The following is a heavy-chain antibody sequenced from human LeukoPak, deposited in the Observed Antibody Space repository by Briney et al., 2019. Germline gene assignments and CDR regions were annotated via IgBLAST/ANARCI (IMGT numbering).Heavy chain of an antibody. V-gene: IGHV4-59*11. CDR2: VYNSGST. J-gene: IGHJ4*02. CDR3: ARDHYNNYLDY. Sequence: SETLSLTCTVSGASISYHYWSWVRQPPGKGLEWIGYVYNSGSTNYNPSLKSRVTISADTSKNQYSLKLSSVTAADTAVYYCARDHYNNYLDYWGQGTLVTVSS. D-gene: IGHD5-24*01. CDR1: GASISYHY.